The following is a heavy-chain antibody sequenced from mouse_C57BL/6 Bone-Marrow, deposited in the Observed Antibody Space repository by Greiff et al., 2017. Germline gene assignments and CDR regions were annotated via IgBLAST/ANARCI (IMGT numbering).Heavy chain of an antibody. D-gene: IGHD2-2*01. V-gene: IGHV3-8*01. CDR3: ARRRISVTTEYYFDF. Sequence: EVKLVESGPGLAKPSQTLSLTCSVTGYSITSDYWNWIRKFPGNKLEYMGYISYSGSTYYNPSHKSRISITRDTSKNQSYLQLNSVTTEATATYYCARRRISVTTEYYFDFWGQGTTLTVSS. J-gene: IGHJ2*01. CDR2: ISYSGST. CDR1: GYSITSDY.